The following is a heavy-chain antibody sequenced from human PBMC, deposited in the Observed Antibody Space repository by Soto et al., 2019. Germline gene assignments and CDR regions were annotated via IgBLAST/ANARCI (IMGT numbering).Heavy chain of an antibody. CDR3: ARSSGYYKYYYYGMDV. CDR2: IYYSGST. J-gene: IGHJ6*02. V-gene: IGHV4-39*01. D-gene: IGHD3-3*01. Sequence: PSETLSPTCTVSGVSISSNSYYLGWIRQPPGKGLEWIGSIYYSGSTYYNPSLKSRVTISVDTSKNQFSLKLSSVTAADTAVYYCARSSGYYKYYYYGMDVWGQGTTVTVSS. CDR1: GVSISSNSYY.